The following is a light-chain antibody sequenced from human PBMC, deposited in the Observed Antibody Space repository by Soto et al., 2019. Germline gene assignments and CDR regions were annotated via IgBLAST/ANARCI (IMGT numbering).Light chain of an antibody. J-gene: IGKJ4*02. V-gene: IGKV3-11*01. CDR1: QSVRDY. CDR3: QQRNEWALT. CDR2: DAS. Sequence: ETLLTQSPATLSLSPGEGATLSCRASQSVRDYLAWYQQKPGQAPRLLIYDASKRATGIPARFSGSGSRTDFTPTISSLEPEDLAVYYCQQRNEWALTFGGGTKVEIK.